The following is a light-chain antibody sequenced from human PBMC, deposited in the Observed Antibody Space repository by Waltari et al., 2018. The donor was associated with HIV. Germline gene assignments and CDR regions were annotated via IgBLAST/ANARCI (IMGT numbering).Light chain of an antibody. CDR2: EDN. J-gene: IGLJ3*02. Sequence: NFMLTQPHSVSGSAGKTVTISCTRDSGSIGSNYVTGFQQRPGSSPRTLIFEDNQRPSGVSDRFSASIDSSSNSASLTISGLKTEDEGHYYCQSYDTKTHWVFGGGSKLTVL. CDR3: QSYDTKTHWV. V-gene: IGLV6-57*01. CDR1: SGSIGSNY.